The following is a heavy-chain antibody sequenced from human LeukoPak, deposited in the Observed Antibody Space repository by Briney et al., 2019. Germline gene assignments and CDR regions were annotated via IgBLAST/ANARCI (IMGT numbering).Heavy chain of an antibody. CDR1: GGSISSYY. J-gene: IGHJ4*02. V-gene: IGHV4-59*08. CDR3: ARTLRNFDY. Sequence: SETLSLTYTVSGGSISSYYWSWIRQPPGKGLEWIGYIYYTGSTNYNPSLKSRVTISVDTSKNQFSLKLSSVTAADTAVYYCARTLRNFDYWGQGTLVTVSS. CDR2: IYYTGST.